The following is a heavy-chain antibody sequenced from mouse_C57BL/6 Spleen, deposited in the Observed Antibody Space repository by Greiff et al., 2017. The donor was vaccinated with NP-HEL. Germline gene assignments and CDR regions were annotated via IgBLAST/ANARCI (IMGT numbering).Heavy chain of an antibody. CDR3: VSAYDGYYAWFAY. D-gene: IGHD2-3*01. Sequence: DVKLVESGGGLVQPKGSLKLSCAASGFTFNTYAMHWVRQAPGKGLEWVARIRSQSSNYATYYADSVKDRFTISRDDSQSMLYLQMNNLKTEDTAMYYCVSAYDGYYAWFAYWGQGTLVTVSA. CDR1: GFTFNTYA. V-gene: IGHV10-3*01. J-gene: IGHJ3*01. CDR2: IRSQSSNYAT.